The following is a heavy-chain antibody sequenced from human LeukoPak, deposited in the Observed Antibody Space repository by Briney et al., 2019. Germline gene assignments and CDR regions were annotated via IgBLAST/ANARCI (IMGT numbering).Heavy chain of an antibody. CDR1: GFIFSNYA. D-gene: IGHD1-26*01. CDR3: AKDRGYSGSYLFGY. V-gene: IGHV3-23*01. Sequence: GGSLRLSSAASGFIFSNYAMSWVRQAPGKGLEWVSGLSGSGNTRYYADAVEGRFTISRDNSKNTLFLQMNSLRAEDTAVYYCAKDRGYSGSYLFGYLGQGTLVTVSS. CDR2: LSGSGNTR. J-gene: IGHJ4*02.